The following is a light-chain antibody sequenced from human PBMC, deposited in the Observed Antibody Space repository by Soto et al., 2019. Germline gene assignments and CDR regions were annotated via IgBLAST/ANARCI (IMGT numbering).Light chain of an antibody. CDR1: QSVSSSY. Sequence: EIVLTQSPGTLSLSPGERSTLSCRASQSVSSSYLAWYQQKPGQAPRLLIYGASSRATGIPDRFSGSGSGTDFTLTISRLEPGDFAVYYCQQYGSSPRTFGQGTTVDIK. CDR3: QQYGSSPRT. V-gene: IGKV3-20*01. CDR2: GAS. J-gene: IGKJ1*01.